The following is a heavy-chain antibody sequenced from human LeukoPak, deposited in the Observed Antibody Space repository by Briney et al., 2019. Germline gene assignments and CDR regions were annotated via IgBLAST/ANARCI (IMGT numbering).Heavy chain of an antibody. CDR3: AKAPDYYDSSGYYGAFDI. CDR2: ISWNSGSI. V-gene: IGHV3-9*01. Sequence: GGSLRLSCAASGFTFDDYAMHWVRQAPGKGLEWVSGISWNSGSIGYADSVKGRFTISRDNSKNTLYLQMNSLRAEDTAVYYCAKAPDYYDSSGYYGAFDIWGQGTMVTVSS. CDR1: GFTFDDYA. J-gene: IGHJ3*02. D-gene: IGHD3-22*01.